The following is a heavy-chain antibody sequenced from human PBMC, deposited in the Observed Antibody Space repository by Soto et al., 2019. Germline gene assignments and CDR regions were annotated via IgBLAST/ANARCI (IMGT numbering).Heavy chain of an antibody. Sequence: SETLSLTCTVSGGSISSYYWSWIRQPPGKGLEWIGYIYYSGKTNYNPSLKSRVTISVDTSKNQFSLKLSSVTAADTAVYSCARAPSLVATFRWFDPWGQGTLVTVSS. CDR2: IYYSGKT. D-gene: IGHD5-12*01. J-gene: IGHJ5*02. CDR1: GGSISSYY. CDR3: ARAPSLVATFRWFDP. V-gene: IGHV4-59*01.